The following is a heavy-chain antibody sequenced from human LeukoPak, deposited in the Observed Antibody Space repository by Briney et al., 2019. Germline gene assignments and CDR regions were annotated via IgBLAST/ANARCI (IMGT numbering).Heavy chain of an antibody. CDR1: GFTFSSYA. Sequence: GGSLRLSCAASGFTFSSYAMHWVRQAPGKGLEWVAVISYDGSNKYYADSVKGRFTISRDNSKNTLYLQRNSLRAEDTAVYYCARGHSITGTTPPLYFDYWGQGTLVTVSS. CDR2: ISYDGSNK. D-gene: IGHD1-7*01. CDR3: ARGHSITGTTPPLYFDY. V-gene: IGHV3-30-3*01. J-gene: IGHJ4*02.